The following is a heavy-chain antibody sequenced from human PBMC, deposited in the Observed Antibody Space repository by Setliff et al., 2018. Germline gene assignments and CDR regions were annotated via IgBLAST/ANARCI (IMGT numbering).Heavy chain of an antibody. CDR3: ARESVVAVTTTNYYYYIDV. D-gene: IGHD2-21*02. CDR1: GGAFSNYG. J-gene: IGHJ6*03. CDR2: IIPIFGTT. V-gene: IGHV1-69*05. Sequence: VSCKASGGAFSNYGITWVRQAPGQGLEWMGGIIPIFGTTTYAQKFLGGVTITTDESSSTGYMELSSLRSEDTAVYFCARESVVAVTTTNYYYYIDVWG.